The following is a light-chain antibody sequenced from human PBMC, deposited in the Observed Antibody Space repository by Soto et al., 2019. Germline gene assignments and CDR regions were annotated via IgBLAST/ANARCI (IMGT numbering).Light chain of an antibody. CDR2: AAS. V-gene: IGKV1-9*01. CDR3: QQLNSYPST. CDR1: HAISSY. Sequence: DIQLTQSPSFLSASVGDRVTITCRASHAISSYLAWYQQKPGKAPKLLIYAASTLQSGVPSRFSGSGSGTEFTLTISSLQPEDFATYYCQQLNSYPSTFGQGTRLEMK. J-gene: IGKJ5*01.